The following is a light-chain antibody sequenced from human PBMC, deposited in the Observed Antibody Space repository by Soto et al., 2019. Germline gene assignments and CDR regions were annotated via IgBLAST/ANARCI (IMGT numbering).Light chain of an antibody. CDR1: QGSSTY. CDR3: QQHKHYPLT. CDR2: AAS. J-gene: IGKJ5*01. Sequence: DIQLTQSPSFLSASVGDRVTITCRASQGSSTYLGWYQQKPEKAPKLLLYAASTLQDGLPSRFSGSGSGTEFTITISSLQPEHFATYYSQQHKHYPLTFGQATTLDIK. V-gene: IGKV1-9*01.